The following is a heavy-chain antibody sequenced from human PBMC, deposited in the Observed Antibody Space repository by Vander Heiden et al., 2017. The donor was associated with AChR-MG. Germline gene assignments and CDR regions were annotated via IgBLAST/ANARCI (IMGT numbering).Heavy chain of an antibody. V-gene: IGHV3-21*02. CDR1: GLTLTGYY. J-gene: IGHJ3*02. D-gene: IGHD1-1*01. CDR2: INSGSIYI. Sequence: EVQLMESGGGLVKPGGSLRLSCEASGLTLTGYYMNWVRQAPGKGLEWVSSINSGSIYIYYAGSVKGRFTISRDNAKNSLFLQMNSLRVEDTAVYYCARMRAVSAYNDGFDIWGQGTMGSVSS. CDR3: ARMRAVSAYNDGFDI.